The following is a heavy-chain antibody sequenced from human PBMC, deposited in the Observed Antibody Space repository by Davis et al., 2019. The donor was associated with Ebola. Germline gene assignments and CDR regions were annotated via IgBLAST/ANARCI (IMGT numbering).Heavy chain of an antibody. V-gene: IGHV3-11*06. CDR3: ARGNDYGLYYYGMDV. J-gene: IGHJ6*02. D-gene: IGHD4-17*01. Sequence: GGPLRLSCAASGFTFSDYYMSWIRQAPGKGLEWVSYISSSSSYTNYADSVKGRFTISRDNAKNSLYLQMNSLRAEDTAVYYCARGNDYGLYYYGMDVWGQGTTVTVSS. CDR1: GFTFSDYY. CDR2: ISSSSSYT.